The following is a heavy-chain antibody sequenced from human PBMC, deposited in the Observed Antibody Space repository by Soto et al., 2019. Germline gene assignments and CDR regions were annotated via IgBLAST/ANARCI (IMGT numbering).Heavy chain of an antibody. D-gene: IGHD6-13*01. CDR3: ARGRRGGSSWYKGRSYYFDY. V-gene: IGHV1-8*01. J-gene: IGHJ4*02. CDR2: MNPNRGNT. CDR1: GYTFTSYD. Sequence: QVQLVQSGAEVKKPGASVKVSCKASGYTFTSYDINWVRQATGQGLEWMGWMNPNRGNTGYAQKFQGRVTRTRTTSISTAYMELSSLRSEDTAVYYCARGRRGGSSWYKGRSYYFDYWGQGTLVTVSS.